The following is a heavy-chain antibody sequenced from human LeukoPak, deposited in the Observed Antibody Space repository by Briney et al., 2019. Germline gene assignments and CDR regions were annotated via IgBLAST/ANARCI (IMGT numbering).Heavy chain of an antibody. CDR1: GFTFSSYA. V-gene: IGHV3-23*01. D-gene: IGHD3-10*01. CDR3: AKDRRIKGQFFHAFDI. J-gene: IGHJ3*02. CDR2: ISGSGGST. Sequence: GGSLRLSCAASGFTFSSYAMSWVRQAPGKGLEWVSAISGSGGSTYYADSVKGRFTISRDNSKNTLYLQMNSLRAEDTAVYYCAKDRRIKGQFFHAFDIWGQGTMVTVSS.